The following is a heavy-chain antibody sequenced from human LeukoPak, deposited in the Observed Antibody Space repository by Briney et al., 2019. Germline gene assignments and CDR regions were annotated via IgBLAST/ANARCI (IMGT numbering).Heavy chain of an antibody. V-gene: IGHV1-18*01. CDR2: ISAYNGNT. D-gene: IGHD2-2*01. J-gene: IGHJ6*02. CDR1: GYTFTSYG. CDR3: ARGCSSTSCPYGMDV. Sequence: ASVKVSCKASGYTFTSYGISWVRQAPGQGLEWMVWISAYNGNTNYAQKLQGRVTMTTDTSTSTAYMELRSLRSDDTAVYYCARGCSSTSCPYGMDVWGQGTTVTVSS.